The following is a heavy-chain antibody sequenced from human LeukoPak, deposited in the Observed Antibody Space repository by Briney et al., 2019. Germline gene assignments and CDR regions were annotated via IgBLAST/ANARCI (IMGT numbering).Heavy chain of an antibody. J-gene: IGHJ3*02. CDR2: INHSGST. D-gene: IGHD2-2*01. CDR1: GGSFSGYY. CDR3: ARAAAALDASDI. V-gene: IGHV4-34*01. Sequence: TSETLSLTCAVYGGSFSGYYWSWIRQPPGKGLEWIGEINHSGSTNYNPSLKSRVTISVDTSKNQFSLKLSSVTAADTAVYYCARAAAALDASDIWGQGTMVTVSS.